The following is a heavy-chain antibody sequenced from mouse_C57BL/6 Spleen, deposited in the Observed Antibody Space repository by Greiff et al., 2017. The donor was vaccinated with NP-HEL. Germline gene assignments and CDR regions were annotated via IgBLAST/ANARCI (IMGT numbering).Heavy chain of an antibody. J-gene: IGHJ4*01. Sequence: EVQLVESEGGLVQPGSSMKLSCTASGFTFSDYYMAWVRQVPEKGLEWVANINYDGSSTYYLDSLKSRFIISRDNAKTILYLQMSSLKSEDTATYYCAREGLAHAMDYWGQGTSVTVSS. CDR3: AREGLAHAMDY. D-gene: IGHD3-3*01. CDR1: GFTFSDYY. CDR2: INYDGSST. V-gene: IGHV5-16*01.